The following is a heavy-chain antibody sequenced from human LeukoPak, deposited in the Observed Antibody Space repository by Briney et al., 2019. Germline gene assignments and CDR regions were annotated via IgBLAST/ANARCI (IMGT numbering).Heavy chain of an antibody. V-gene: IGHV1-46*01. CDR1: GYTFTSYY. J-gene: IGHJ3*02. D-gene: IGHD2-2*01. CDR3: EVTGVGYCSSTSCYGAFDI. CDR2: INPSGGST. Sequence: GASVKVSCKASGYTFTSYYMHWVRQAPGQGLEWMGIINPSGGSTSYAQKFQGRVTMTRDTSTSTVYMELSSLRSEDTAVYYCEVTGVGYCSSTSCYGAFDIWGRGTMVTVSS.